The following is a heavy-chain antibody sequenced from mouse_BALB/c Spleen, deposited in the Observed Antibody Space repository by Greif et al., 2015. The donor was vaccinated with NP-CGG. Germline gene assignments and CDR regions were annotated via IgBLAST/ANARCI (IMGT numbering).Heavy chain of an antibody. Sequence: QVQLQQPGAELVRPGSSVKISCKASGYAFSSYWMNWVKQRPGQGLEWIGQIYPGDGDTNYNGKFKGKATLTADKSSSTAYMQLSSLTSEDSAVYFCAREDIDRYGYAMDYWGQGTSVTVSS. CDR1: GYAFSSYW. CDR3: AREDIDRYGYAMDY. CDR2: IYPGDGDT. D-gene: IGHD2-14*01. J-gene: IGHJ4*01. V-gene: IGHV1-80*01.